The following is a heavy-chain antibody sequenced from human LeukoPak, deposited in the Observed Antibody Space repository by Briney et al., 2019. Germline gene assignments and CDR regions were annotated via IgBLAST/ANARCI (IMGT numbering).Heavy chain of an antibody. Sequence: SETLSLTCTVSGGSISSYYWSWIRQPAGKGLEWIGRIYTSGSTNYNPSLKSRVTISVDKSKNQFSLKLSSVTAAGTAVYYCARSVGSGSYYPTPFDYWGQGTLVTVSS. CDR3: ARSVGSGSYYPTPFDY. J-gene: IGHJ4*02. V-gene: IGHV4-4*07. CDR2: IYTSGST. D-gene: IGHD3-10*01. CDR1: GGSISSYY.